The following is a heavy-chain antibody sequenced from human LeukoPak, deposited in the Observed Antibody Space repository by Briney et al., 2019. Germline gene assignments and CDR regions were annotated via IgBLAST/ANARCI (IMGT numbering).Heavy chain of an antibody. Sequence: SETPSLTCTVSGGSISGSSHYWGWIRQPPGKGLEWIGSIFYAGSTYYNPSLKSRVTISVDTSKNQFSLKLSSVTAADTAVYYCISHGIDYWGQGTLVTVSS. CDR1: GGSISGSSHY. CDR2: IFYAGST. V-gene: IGHV4-39*05. J-gene: IGHJ4*02. CDR3: ISHGIDY.